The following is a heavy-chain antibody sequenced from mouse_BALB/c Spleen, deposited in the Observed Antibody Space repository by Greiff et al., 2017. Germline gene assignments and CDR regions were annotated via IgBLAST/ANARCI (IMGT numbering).Heavy chain of an antibody. J-gene: IGHJ3*01. D-gene: IGHD2-4*01. Sequence: EVKLMESGGGLVKPGGSLKLSCAASGFTFSDYYMYWVRQTPEKRLEWVATISDGGSYTYYPDSVKGRFTISRDNAKNNLYLQMSSLKSEDTAMYYCAREDDYLFAYWGQGTLVTVSA. CDR2: ISDGGSYT. V-gene: IGHV5-4*02. CDR3: AREDDYLFAY. CDR1: GFTFSDYY.